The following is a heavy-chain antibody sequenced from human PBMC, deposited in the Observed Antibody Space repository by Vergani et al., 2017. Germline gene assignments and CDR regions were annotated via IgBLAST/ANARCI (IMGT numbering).Heavy chain of an antibody. CDR1: GYTFTGYY. CDR2: INPNSGGT. Sequence: QVQLVQSGAEVKKPGASVKVSCKASGYTFTGYYIHWVRQAPGQGLEWMGRINPNSGGTNYAQKFQGRVTMTRDTSISTAYMEMSRLRSDDTAVYYCARPLGAPAVAGTDWFDPWGQGTQVTVSS. CDR3: ARPLGAPAVAGTDWFDP. J-gene: IGHJ5*02. D-gene: IGHD6-19*01. V-gene: IGHV1-2*06.